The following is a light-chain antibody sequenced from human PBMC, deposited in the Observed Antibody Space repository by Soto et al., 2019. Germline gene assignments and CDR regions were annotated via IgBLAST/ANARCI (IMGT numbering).Light chain of an antibody. J-gene: IGLJ1*01. CDR3: SSYTTTGTLV. Sequence: QSVLTQPASVSGSPGQSITISCTGTSSDVGNYNYVSWYQLHPGKAPKLMIYEVSNRPSGLSNRFSGSKSGNTASLTISGLQAEDEADYYCSSYTTTGTLVFGTGTKLTVL. CDR2: EVS. CDR1: SSDVGNYNY. V-gene: IGLV2-14*01.